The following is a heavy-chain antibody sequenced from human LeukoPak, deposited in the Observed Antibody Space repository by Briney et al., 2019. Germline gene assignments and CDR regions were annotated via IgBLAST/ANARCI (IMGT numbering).Heavy chain of an antibody. V-gene: IGHV3-21*01. D-gene: IGHD2-8*01. CDR3: ARDPRIYCTNGICRDDYFDN. CDR1: GFTFSSYS. J-gene: IGHJ4*02. CDR2: ISSTSIYK. Sequence: PGGSLRLSCAASGFTFSSYSMNWVRQAPGKGLEWASSISSTSIYKYYADSVKGRFTISRDNAKDSLFLQVNSLRAEDTAIYYCARDPRIYCTNGICRDDYFDNWGQGTLVTVSS.